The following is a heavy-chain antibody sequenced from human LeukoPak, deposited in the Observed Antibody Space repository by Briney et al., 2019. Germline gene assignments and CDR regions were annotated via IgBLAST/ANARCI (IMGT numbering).Heavy chain of an antibody. CDR1: GFSFSSYG. V-gene: IGHV3-21*01. J-gene: IGHJ4*02. Sequence: PGGSLRLSCAVSGFSFSSYGINWVRQAPGKGLEWVSFISSGSNYIYYADSVKGRFTISRDNAMNSLYLQMNSLRAEDTAVYYCARVSGGRITIFGVAWDWGQGTLVTVSS. CDR3: ARVSGGRITIFGVAWD. CDR2: ISSGSNYI. D-gene: IGHD3-3*01.